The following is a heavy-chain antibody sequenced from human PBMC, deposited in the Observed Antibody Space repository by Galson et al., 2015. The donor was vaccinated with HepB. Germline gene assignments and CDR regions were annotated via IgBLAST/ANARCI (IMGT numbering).Heavy chain of an antibody. J-gene: IGHJ4*02. CDR2: ISAYGGNT. V-gene: IGHV1-18*04. D-gene: IGHD4/OR15-4a*01. CDR3: ARDRDYRFDY. CDR1: GYTFTING. Sequence: SVKVSCKASGYTFTINGIGWVRQTPRQGLEWLGWISAYGGNTKYAQKYQGRITLTRDTSTSTAYMELRSLRSDDTAVYYCARDRDYRFDYWGQGTLGTVSS.